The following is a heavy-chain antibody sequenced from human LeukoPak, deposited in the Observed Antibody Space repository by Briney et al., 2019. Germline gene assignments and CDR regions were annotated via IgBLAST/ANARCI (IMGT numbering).Heavy chain of an antibody. Sequence: ASVKVSCKASGYTFTGYYMHWVRQAPGQGLEWMGWINPNSGGTNYAQKFQGRVTMTRDTSISTAYMELSRLRSDGTAVYYCAGGDRPNDYYYYYYMDVWGKGTTVTVSS. CDR3: AGGDRPNDYYYYYYMDV. CDR1: GYTFTGYY. J-gene: IGHJ6*03. D-gene: IGHD3-16*02. CDR2: INPNSGGT. V-gene: IGHV1-2*02.